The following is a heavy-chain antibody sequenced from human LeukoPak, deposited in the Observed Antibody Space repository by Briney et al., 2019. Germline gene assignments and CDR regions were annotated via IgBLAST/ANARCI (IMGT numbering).Heavy chain of an antibody. CDR2: IYHSGST. J-gene: IGHJ4*02. CDR3: AREGRYSGSYSDY. V-gene: IGHV4-59*12. D-gene: IGHD1-26*01. Sequence: SETLSLTCTVSGGSISSYYWSWIRQPPGKGLEWIGEIYHSGSTNYNPSLKSRLTISLDKSKNQFSLKLTSVTAADTALYYCAREGRYSGSYSDYWGQGTLVTVSS. CDR1: GGSISSYY.